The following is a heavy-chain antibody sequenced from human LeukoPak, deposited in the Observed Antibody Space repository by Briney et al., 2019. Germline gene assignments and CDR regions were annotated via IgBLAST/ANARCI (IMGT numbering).Heavy chain of an antibody. Sequence: GGSLRLSCAASGFTFDDYAVHWVRQAPGKGLEWVSGISWNSGSIGYADSVKGRFTISRDNAKNSLYLQMNSLRAEDTALYYCAKSSSDIVGATPYGMDVWGQGTTVTVSS. CDR3: AKSSSDIVGATPYGMDV. D-gene: IGHD1-26*01. CDR1: GFTFDDYA. V-gene: IGHV3-9*01. J-gene: IGHJ6*02. CDR2: ISWNSGSI.